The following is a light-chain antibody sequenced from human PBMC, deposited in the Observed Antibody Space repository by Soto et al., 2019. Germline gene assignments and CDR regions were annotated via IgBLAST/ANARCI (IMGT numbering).Light chain of an antibody. V-gene: IGKV1-5*03. CDR1: QTISSW. J-gene: IGKJ1*01. CDR3: QQYNSYS. Sequence: DIPMTQSPSTLSASVGDRVTIICRASQTISSWLAWYQQKPGKAPKLLIYKASTLKSGVPSRFSGSGSGTEFTLTISSLQPDDFAMYYCQQYNSYSFGQGTKVDIK. CDR2: KAS.